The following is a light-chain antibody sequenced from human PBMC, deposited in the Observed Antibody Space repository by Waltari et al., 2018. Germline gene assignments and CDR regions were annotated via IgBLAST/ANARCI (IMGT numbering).Light chain of an antibody. V-gene: IGLV6-57*03. CDR1: SGTFAANY. CDR3: QSYDNTNYVV. Sequence: FVLSQPHSVSESPGKTVTISSTRSSGTFAANYVHWYQRRPGSVPTIVIYKDNERPSGVPDRFSGSADRYSGSASLTISGLRAEDEADYCCQSYDNTNYVVFGGWTKLTVL. J-gene: IGLJ2*01. CDR2: KDN.